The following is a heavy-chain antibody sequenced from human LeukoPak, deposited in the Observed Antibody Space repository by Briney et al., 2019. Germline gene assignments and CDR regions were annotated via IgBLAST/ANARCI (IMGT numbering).Heavy chain of an antibody. D-gene: IGHD2-21*02. CDR1: GFTFSSYW. CDR3: ARGGVTYQTYYYYYMDV. J-gene: IGHJ6*03. V-gene: IGHV3-74*01. Sequence: GGSLRLSCAASGFTFSSYWMHWVRQAPGKGLVWVSRINSDGSSTSYADSVKGRFTFSRDNAQSTLYLQMNSLRAEDTAVYYCARGGVTYQTYYYYYMDVWGKGTTVTISS. CDR2: INSDGSST.